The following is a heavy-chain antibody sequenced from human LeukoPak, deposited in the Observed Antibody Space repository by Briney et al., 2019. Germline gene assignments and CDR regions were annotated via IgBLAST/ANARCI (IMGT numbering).Heavy chain of an antibody. CDR3: ARDMDDYGSGSYYSNWFDP. CDR2: INPSGGRT. Sequence: GASVKGSCKASGYTFTSYYMHWVRQAPAQGLEWMGIINPSGGRTSYAQKFQGRVTMTRDTSTSTVYMELSSLRSEDTVVYYCARDMDDYGSGSYYSNWFDPWGQGTLVTVSS. CDR1: GYTFTSYY. V-gene: IGHV1-46*01. D-gene: IGHD3-10*01. J-gene: IGHJ5*02.